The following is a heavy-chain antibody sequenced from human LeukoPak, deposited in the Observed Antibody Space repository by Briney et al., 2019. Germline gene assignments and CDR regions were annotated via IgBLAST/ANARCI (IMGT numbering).Heavy chain of an antibody. CDR3: ARDQEAFDY. J-gene: IGHJ4*02. Sequence: ASVKVSCKASGYTFTSYGISWARQAPGQGLEWMGMIYPRDGSTSYAQKFQGRVTVTRDTSTSTVHMELSGLRSEDTAVYYCARDQEAFDYWGQGTLVTVSS. CDR2: IYPRDGST. V-gene: IGHV1-46*01. CDR1: GYTFTSYG.